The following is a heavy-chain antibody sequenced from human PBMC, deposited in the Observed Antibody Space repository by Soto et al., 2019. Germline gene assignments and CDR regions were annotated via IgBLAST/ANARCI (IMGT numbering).Heavy chain of an antibody. CDR2: IYKSATT. D-gene: IGHD7-27*01. CDR3: ARGRYCLTGRCFPNWFDS. J-gene: IGHJ5*01. CDR1: GDSISNLDYF. Sequence: SETLSLTCSVSGDSISNLDYFWAWIRQPPGQALEYIGYIYKSATTYYNPSFESRVAISVDTAKSQFSLNVTSVTAADTAVYFCARGRYCLTGRCFPNWFDSWGQGALVTVSS. V-gene: IGHV4-30-4*01.